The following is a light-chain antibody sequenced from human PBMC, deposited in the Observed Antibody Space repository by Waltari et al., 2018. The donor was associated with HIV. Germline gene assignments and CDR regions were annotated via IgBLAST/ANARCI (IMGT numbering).Light chain of an antibody. J-gene: IGLJ1*01. CDR1: NIGSKS. Sequence: SYVLTQPPSVSVAPGQTARITCGGNNIGSKSVHWYQQKPGQAPVLVVYDDSDRPSGFPERFSGSNSGNTATLTISRVEAGDEADYYCQVWDSGSDHYVFGTGTKVTVL. CDR2: DDS. CDR3: QVWDSGSDHYV. V-gene: IGLV3-21*02.